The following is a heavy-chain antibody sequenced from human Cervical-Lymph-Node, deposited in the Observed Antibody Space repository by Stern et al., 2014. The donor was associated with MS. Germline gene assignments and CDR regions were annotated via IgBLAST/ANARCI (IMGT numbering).Heavy chain of an antibody. CDR2: IKSKSAGETT. D-gene: IGHD2-2*01. V-gene: IGHV3-15*01. CDR1: GSTFRNAW. J-gene: IGHJ4*02. Sequence: EVQLVASGGGFVKPGESLRLSCAASGSTFRNAWINWVRQTPGKGLEWVGRIKSKSAGETTDYAAPVKGRFTISRDDSNNTLYLQMNSLKTEDTAVYYCTTDLVYADYWGQGTLVTVSS. CDR3: TTDLVYADY.